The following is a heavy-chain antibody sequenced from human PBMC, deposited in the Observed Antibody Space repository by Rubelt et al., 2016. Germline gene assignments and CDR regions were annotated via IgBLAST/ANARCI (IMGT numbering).Heavy chain of an antibody. D-gene: IGHD2-15*01. J-gene: IGHJ5*02. CDR3: ASLGVVVVVATGNWFDP. CDR2: IYYSGST. CDR1: GGSISSSSYY. V-gene: IGHV4-39*07. Sequence: QLQLQESGPGLVKPSETLSLTCTVSGGSISSSSYYWGWIRQPPGKGLEWIGSIYYSGSTYYNQSLKSRVTISVDTSKNQFSLKLGSVTAADTAVYYCASLGVVVVVATGNWFDPWGQGTLVTVSS.